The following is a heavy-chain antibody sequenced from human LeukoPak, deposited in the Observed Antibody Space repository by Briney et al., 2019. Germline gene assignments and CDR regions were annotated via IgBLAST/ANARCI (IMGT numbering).Heavy chain of an antibody. V-gene: IGHV3-23*01. Sequence: TGGSLRLSCAVSGFTFSSYAMSWVRQAPGKGLEWVSAISGSGGSTYYADSVKGRFTISGDNSKNTLYLQMSSLRAEDTAVYYCASNGGSTPPSYYYYYYYMDVWGKGTTVTVSS. CDR3: ASNGGSTPPSYYYYYYYMDV. D-gene: IGHD3-16*01. CDR1: GFTFSSYA. J-gene: IGHJ6*03. CDR2: ISGSGGST.